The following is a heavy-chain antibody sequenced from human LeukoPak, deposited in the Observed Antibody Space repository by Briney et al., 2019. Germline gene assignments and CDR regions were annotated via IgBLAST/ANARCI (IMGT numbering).Heavy chain of an antibody. Sequence: GGSLRLSCAASGFTFSSYAMSWVRRAPGKGLEWVAVIYTGGTTYYSDSVKGRFTISRDNSKNTLYLQMNSLRAEDTAVYYCARDSGPDYYYGMDVWGQGTTVTVSS. CDR1: GFTFSSYA. J-gene: IGHJ6*02. CDR3: ARDSGPDYYYGMDV. CDR2: IYTGGTT. D-gene: IGHD1-14*01. V-gene: IGHV3-53*01.